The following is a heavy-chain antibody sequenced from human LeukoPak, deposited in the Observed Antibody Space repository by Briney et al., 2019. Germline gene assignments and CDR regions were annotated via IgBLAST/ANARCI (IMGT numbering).Heavy chain of an antibody. D-gene: IGHD4-11*01. V-gene: IGHV4-4*07. J-gene: IGHJ4*02. CDR2: IYTSGST. CDR1: GGSISSYY. CDR3: ARSEVTTGLFDY. Sequence: SETLSLTCTVSGGSISSYYWRWIRQPAGKGLEWIGRIYTSGSTNYNPSLKSRVTISVDKSKNQFSLKLSSVTAADTAVYYCARSEVTTGLFDYWGQGTLVTVSS.